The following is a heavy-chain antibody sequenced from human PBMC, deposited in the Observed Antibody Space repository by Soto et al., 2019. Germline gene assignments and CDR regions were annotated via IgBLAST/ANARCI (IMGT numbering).Heavy chain of an antibody. J-gene: IGHJ4*02. CDR1: GFTFGSSG. CDR2: ISYDGSNK. D-gene: IGHD1-26*01. V-gene: IGHV3-30*18. CDR3: AKDLAIVGATAGFDY. Sequence: GGALRLSCAAPGFTFGSSGMPRVRQGPGKGLEWVAVISYDGSNKYYADSVKGRFTISRDNSKNTLYLQMNSLRAEDTAVYYCAKDLAIVGATAGFDYWGQGTLVTVS.